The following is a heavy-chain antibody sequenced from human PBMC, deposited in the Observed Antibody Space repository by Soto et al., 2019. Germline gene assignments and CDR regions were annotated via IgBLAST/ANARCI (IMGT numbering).Heavy chain of an antibody. V-gene: IGHV3-7*01. D-gene: IGHD6-19*01. J-gene: IGHJ1*01. Sequence: PGGSLRLSCAASGFTFSSYWMSWVRQAPGKGLEWVANINPDGSAIYYVDSVKGRFTISRDNAKNSLYLQMNSLRAEDTAVYYCAAPSIAVAGNVCFQHWGQGTLVTVSS. CDR1: GFTFSSYW. CDR2: INPDGSAI. CDR3: AAPSIAVAGNVCFQH.